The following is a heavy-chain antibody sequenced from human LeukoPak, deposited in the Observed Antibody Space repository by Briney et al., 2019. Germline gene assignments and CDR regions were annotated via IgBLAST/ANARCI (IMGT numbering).Heavy chain of an antibody. V-gene: IGHV1-2*02. CDR3: ARAAQSSSWSGWFDY. Sequence: SVKVSCKASGYTFTGYYMHWVRQAPGQGLEWLGWINPNSGGTNYAQKFQGRVTMTRDTSISTAYMELSRLRSDDTAVYYCARAAQSSSWSGWFDYWGQGTLVTVSS. CDR2: INPNSGGT. J-gene: IGHJ4*02. D-gene: IGHD6-13*01. CDR1: GYTFTGYY.